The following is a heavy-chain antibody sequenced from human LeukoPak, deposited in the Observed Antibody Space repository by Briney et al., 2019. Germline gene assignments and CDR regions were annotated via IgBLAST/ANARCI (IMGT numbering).Heavy chain of an antibody. Sequence: GGPLRLSCTASGFTFGGYAMSWVRQAPGKGLEWVSSISGGSEDTYYADSVKGRFTISRDNSKTTLYLQMNSLRAEDTAVYYCARTIAQYSNSWLYFYYGLDVWGQGTAVTVSS. CDR3: ARTIAQYSNSWLYFYYGLDV. D-gene: IGHD6-13*01. V-gene: IGHV3-23*01. J-gene: IGHJ6*02. CDR2: ISGGSEDT. CDR1: GFTFGGYA.